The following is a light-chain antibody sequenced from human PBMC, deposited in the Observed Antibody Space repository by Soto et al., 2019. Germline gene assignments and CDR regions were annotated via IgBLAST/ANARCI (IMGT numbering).Light chain of an antibody. CDR3: SSSTTSSTCV. V-gene: IGLV2-14*01. Sequence: QSALTQPASVSGSPGQSITISCPGTSSDVGGYNYVSWYQQHPGKAPKLMIYEVSNRPSGVSNRFSGSKSGNTASLTISGLQAADDAAYYCSSSTTSSTCVFGTGTKLTVL. CDR1: SSDVGGYNY. J-gene: IGLJ1*01. CDR2: EVS.